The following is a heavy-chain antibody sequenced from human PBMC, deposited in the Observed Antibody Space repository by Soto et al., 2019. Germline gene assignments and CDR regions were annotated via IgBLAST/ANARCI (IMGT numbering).Heavy chain of an antibody. CDR1: GFTFDNAW. J-gene: IGHJ4*02. V-gene: IGHV3-15*07. Sequence: GGSLRLSCASSGFTFDNAWMNWVRQAPVMGLEWVGRIKSNADGGTADYAAPVKGRFIISRDDSKNTLYLQMNSLRIEDTAVYYCTTDVGDFWGQGTPVTVSS. CDR2: IKSNADGGTA. CDR3: TTDVGDF.